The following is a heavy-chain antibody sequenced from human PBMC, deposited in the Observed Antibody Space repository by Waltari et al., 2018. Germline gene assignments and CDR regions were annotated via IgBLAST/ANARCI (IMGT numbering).Heavy chain of an antibody. CDR2: SSGRGGST. J-gene: IGHJ4*02. V-gene: IGHV3-23*01. D-gene: IGHD1-26*01. CDR1: GFTFSSYA. Sequence: EVQLLESGGGLVQPGGSLRLSCAASGFTFSSYAMSWVRQAPGRGLEWVAASSGRGGSTYYADYWKGRFTISRDNSKNTLYLQMNSLRAEDTAVYYCAKGPKWELLPEPYFDYWGQGTLVTVSS. CDR3: AKGPKWELLPEPYFDY.